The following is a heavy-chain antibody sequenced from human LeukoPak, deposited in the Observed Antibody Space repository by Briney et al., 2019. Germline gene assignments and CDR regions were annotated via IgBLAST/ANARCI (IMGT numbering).Heavy chain of an antibody. CDR3: ARLRYYYDSSGYYH. V-gene: IGHV3-11*01. J-gene: IGHJ5*02. CDR2: ISSSGSPV. D-gene: IGHD3-22*01. CDR1: GFTFSDYY. Sequence: PGGSLRLSCAASGFTFSDYYMSWLRQAPGKGLEWISYISSSGSPVSYADSVKGRFTISRDNAKNSLYLQMNSLRAEDTAVYYCARLRYYYDSSGYYHWGQGTLVTVSS.